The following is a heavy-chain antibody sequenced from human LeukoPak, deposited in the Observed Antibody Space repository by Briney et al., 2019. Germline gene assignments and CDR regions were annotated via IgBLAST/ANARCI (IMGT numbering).Heavy chain of an antibody. CDR1: GYTFTSYG. CDR3: ARVLLSIQLWFLGFDP. J-gene: IGHJ5*02. V-gene: IGHV1-18*01. Sequence: ASVKVSCKASGYTFTSYGISWVRQAPGQGLEWMGWISAYNGNTNYAQKLQGRVTMTTDTSTSTAYMELRSLRSDDTAVYYCARVLLSIQLWFLGFDPWGQGTLVTVSS. CDR2: ISAYNGNT. D-gene: IGHD5-18*01.